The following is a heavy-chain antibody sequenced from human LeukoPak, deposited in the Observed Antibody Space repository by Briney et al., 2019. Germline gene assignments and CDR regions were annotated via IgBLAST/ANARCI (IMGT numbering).Heavy chain of an antibody. J-gene: IGHJ5*02. CDR1: GGSFSGYY. CDR2: INHSGST. D-gene: IGHD3-3*02. CDR3: ARASSFNNWFDP. Sequence: PSETLSLTCAVYGGSFSGYYGSWIRQPPGKGLEWIGEINHSGSTNYNPSLKSRVTISVDTSKNQFSLKLSSVTAADTAVYYCARASSFNNWFDPWGQGTLVTVSS. V-gene: IGHV4-34*01.